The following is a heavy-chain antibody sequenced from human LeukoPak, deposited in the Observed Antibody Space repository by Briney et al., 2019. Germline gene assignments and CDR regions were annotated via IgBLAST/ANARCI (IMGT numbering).Heavy chain of an antibody. J-gene: IGHJ4*02. CDR3: AKTTHNWNYRAYFDY. D-gene: IGHD1-7*01. CDR2: ISYDGSNK. Sequence: GGSLRLSCAASGFTFSSYAMHWVRQAPGKGLEWVAVISYDGSNKYYADSVKGRFTISRDNSKNTLYLQMNSLRAEDTAVYYCAKTTHNWNYRAYFDYWGQGTLVTVSS. CDR1: GFTFSSYA. V-gene: IGHV3-30-3*01.